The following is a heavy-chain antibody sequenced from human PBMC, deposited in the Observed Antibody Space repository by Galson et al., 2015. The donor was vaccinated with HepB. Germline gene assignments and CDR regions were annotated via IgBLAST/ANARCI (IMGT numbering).Heavy chain of an antibody. D-gene: IGHD3-3*01. CDR1: GYSFPSYW. CDR2: IDPSDSYS. Sequence: QSGAEVKKPGESLRISCKASGYSFPSYWITWVRQMPGKGLEWMGRIDPSDSYSNYSPSFQGHVTITADKSIRTAYLQWSSLKASDTAMYYCARHPTATPLKWLLWPDYYYGMDGWGQGTSVTVSS. CDR3: ARHPTATPLKWLLWPDYYYGMDG. V-gene: IGHV5-10-1*01. J-gene: IGHJ6*02.